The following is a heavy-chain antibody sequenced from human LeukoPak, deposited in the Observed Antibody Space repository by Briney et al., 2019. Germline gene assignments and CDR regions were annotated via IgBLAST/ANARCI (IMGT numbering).Heavy chain of an antibody. CDR2: TYYRSKWYN. V-gene: IGHV6-1*01. J-gene: IGHJ4*02. CDR3: ARDHYYGSSDYNSIDY. CDR1: GDSVSGNSAA. Sequence: QTLSLTCAISGDSVSGNSAAWNWIRQSPSRGLEWLGRTYYRSKWYNDYAVSVKSRIRINADTSNNQYSLQLNSVTPEDTAVYYCARDHYYGSSDYNSIDYWGQGTLVTVSS. D-gene: IGHD3-22*01.